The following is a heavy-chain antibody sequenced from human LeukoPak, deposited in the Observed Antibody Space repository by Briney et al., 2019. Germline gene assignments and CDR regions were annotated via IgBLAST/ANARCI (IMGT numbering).Heavy chain of an antibody. CDR1: GFTFSSYA. CDR2: ISGSGGST. V-gene: IGHV3-23*01. D-gene: IGHD3-22*01. J-gene: IGHJ4*02. CDR3: AKVESGSSGYYRSGYFDY. Sequence: PGGSLRLSCAASGFTFSSYAMSWVRQAPGKGLEWVSAISGSGGSTYYADSVKGRFTISRDNSKNTLYLQMNSLRAEDTAVYYCAKVESGSSGYYRSGYFDYWGQGTLVTVSS.